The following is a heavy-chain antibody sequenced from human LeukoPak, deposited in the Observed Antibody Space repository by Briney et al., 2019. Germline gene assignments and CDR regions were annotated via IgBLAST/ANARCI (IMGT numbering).Heavy chain of an antibody. CDR1: GYSFTSYG. D-gene: IGHD6-25*01. CDR2: ISAYNGNT. V-gene: IGHV1-18*01. Sequence: ASVKVSCKTSGYSFTSYGISWVRQAPGQGLEWMGWISAYNGNTNYAQKFQGRVTMTGDRSISTAYMELSRLRSDDTAVYYCARERTPGSGYGVDYWGQGTVVTVSS. CDR3: ARERTPGSGYGVDY. J-gene: IGHJ4*02.